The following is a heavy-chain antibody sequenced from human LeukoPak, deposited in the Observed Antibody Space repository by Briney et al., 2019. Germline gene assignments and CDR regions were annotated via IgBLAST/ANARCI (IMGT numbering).Heavy chain of an antibody. D-gene: IGHD2-15*01. V-gene: IGHV1-69*05. CDR2: VIPILGTT. J-gene: IGHJ5*02. CDR3: ARDVSDELRAALYNWFDP. Sequence: SVKVSCKASGGTFSTYAISWVRQALGQGLEWMGGVIPILGTTNYAQKFQGRVTITTDESTSTAYMEVSSLRSEDTAVYYCARDVSDELRAALYNWFDPWGQGTLVTVSS. CDR1: GGTFSTYA.